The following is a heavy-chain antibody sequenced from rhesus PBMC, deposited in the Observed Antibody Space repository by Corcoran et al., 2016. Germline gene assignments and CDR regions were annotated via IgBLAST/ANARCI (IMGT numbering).Heavy chain of an antibody. CDR2: IYGSGGGT. CDR1: GGSISDDYY. D-gene: IGHD3-28*01. V-gene: IGHV4-106*01. Sequence: QVQLQESGPGLVKPSETLSLTCAVSGGSISDDYYWSGSRQPPGKGQEWIGYIYGSGGGTNYNPSLKNRVTISIDTSKNQFSLKLSSVTAADTAVYYCARDYYDSGYVGLDSWGQGVVVTVSS. J-gene: IGHJ6*01. CDR3: ARDYYDSGYVGLDS.